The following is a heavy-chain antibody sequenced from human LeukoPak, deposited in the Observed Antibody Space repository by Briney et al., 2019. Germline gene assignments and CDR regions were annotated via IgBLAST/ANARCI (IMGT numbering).Heavy chain of an antibody. CDR3: ARGRAVRGVIGY. Sequence: ASVKVSCKASGYTFTSYDINWVRQATGQGLEWMGWMNPNSGNTGYAQKFQGRVTMTRNTSISTAYMELSSLRSEDTAVYYCARGRAVRGVIGYRGQGTLVTVSS. V-gene: IGHV1-8*01. D-gene: IGHD3-10*01. CDR1: GYTFTSYD. CDR2: MNPNSGNT. J-gene: IGHJ4*02.